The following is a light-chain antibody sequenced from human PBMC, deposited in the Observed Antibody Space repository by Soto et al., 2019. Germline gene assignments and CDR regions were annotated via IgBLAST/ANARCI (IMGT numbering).Light chain of an antibody. CDR1: QSVSSY. CDR3: HQYDTIVQT. V-gene: IGKV3-20*01. J-gene: IGKJ1*01. CDR2: DAS. Sequence: EMVLTQSPAPLSLSXXERATLSCRASQSVSSYLAWYQQKPGQPPRLLIYDASTRATATPERFSGSGSGTDFTLTISILEPEDFAVYYCHQYDTIVQTVGQGTKVDI.